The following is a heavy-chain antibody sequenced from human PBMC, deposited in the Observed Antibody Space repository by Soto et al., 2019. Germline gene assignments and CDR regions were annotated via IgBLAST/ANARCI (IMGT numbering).Heavy chain of an antibody. J-gene: IGHJ4*02. D-gene: IGHD2-2*02. Sequence: EVQLVESGGDLVQPGGSLRLSCAASGFTVSNNYMSWVRQAPGKGLEWVSVIYTGGYTNYADSVKGRFTISRDSSKNTLYLQMDSLRAEDTAVYYCAREAIIGIAAPEYYFDYWGQGTLVTVSS. V-gene: IGHV3-66*01. CDR2: IYTGGYT. CDR1: GFTVSNNY. CDR3: AREAIIGIAAPEYYFDY.